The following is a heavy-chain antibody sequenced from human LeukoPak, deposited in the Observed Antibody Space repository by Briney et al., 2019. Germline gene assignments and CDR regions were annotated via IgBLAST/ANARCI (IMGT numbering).Heavy chain of an antibody. CDR1: GSSISGYY. CDR2: INTSGDS. Sequence: SETLSLTCTVSGSSISGYYWSWIRQPAGKGLEWIGRINTSGDSNYNPSLKSRVTMSVDTSKNQFSLKVSSVTAADTAVYYCARDYFGSPSALDYWGQGTLVTVSS. J-gene: IGHJ4*02. CDR3: ARDYFGSPSALDY. D-gene: IGHD1-26*01. V-gene: IGHV4-4*07.